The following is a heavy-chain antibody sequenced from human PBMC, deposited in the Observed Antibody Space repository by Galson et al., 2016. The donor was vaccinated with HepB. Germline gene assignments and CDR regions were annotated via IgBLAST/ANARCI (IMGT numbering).Heavy chain of an antibody. D-gene: IGHD3-9*01. J-gene: IGHJ6*02. Sequence: CAISGDSVSSNSAAWNWIRQSPSRGLEWLGRTYYRSKWYNDYAVSVESRITINPETSKNQVSLQLNSGTPENTAVYYCARERLRYFDWLRNGYYYYGMDVWGQGTTVTVSS. CDR3: ARERLRYFDWLRNGYYYYGMDV. V-gene: IGHV6-1*01. CDR2: TYYRSKWYN. CDR1: GDSVSSNSAA.